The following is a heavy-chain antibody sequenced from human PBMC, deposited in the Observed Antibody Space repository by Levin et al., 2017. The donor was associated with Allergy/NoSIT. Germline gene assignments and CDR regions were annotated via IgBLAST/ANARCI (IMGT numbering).Heavy chain of an antibody. D-gene: IGHD3-10*01. CDR2: ISYDGSNK. Sequence: LSLTCAASGFTFSSYGMHWVRQAPGKGLEWVAVISYDGSNKYYADSVKGRFTIPRDNSKNTLYLQMNSLRAEDTAVYYCAKDFFGGRVQYYYYGMDVWGQGTTVTVSS. CDR1: GFTFSSYG. J-gene: IGHJ6*02. V-gene: IGHV3-30*18. CDR3: AKDFFGGRVQYYYYGMDV.